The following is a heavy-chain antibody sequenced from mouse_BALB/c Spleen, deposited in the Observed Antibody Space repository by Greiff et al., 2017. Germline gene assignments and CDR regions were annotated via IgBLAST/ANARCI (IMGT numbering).Heavy chain of an antibody. V-gene: IGHV1-5*01. Sequence: VQLQQSGTVLARPGASVKMSCKASGYSFTSYGMHGVNQRPGQGLEWIGAIYPGNSDTSYNQKFKGKAKLTAVTSASTAYMELSSLTNEDSAVYYCTRPFYYDYGGFAYWGQGTLVTVSA. CDR2: IYPGNSDT. D-gene: IGHD2-4*01. J-gene: IGHJ3*01. CDR1: GYSFTSYG. CDR3: TRPFYYDYGGFAY.